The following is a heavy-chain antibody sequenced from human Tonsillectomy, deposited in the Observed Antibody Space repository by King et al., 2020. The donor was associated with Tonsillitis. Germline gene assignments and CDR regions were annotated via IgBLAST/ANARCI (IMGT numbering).Heavy chain of an antibody. D-gene: IGHD5-12*01. CDR1: GFTFSSYA. J-gene: IGHJ4*02. CDR2: ISGRGGST. V-gene: IGHV3-23*04. CDR3: AMGYEAGAPFDY. Sequence: VQLVESGGGLVQPGGSLRLSCAASGFTFSSYAMSWVRQAPGKGLGWVSAISGRGGSTTYAAPVKGRFTIPRDNSKNTLYLQMNSLRAEDTAVYYCAMGYEAGAPFDYWGQGTLVTVSS.